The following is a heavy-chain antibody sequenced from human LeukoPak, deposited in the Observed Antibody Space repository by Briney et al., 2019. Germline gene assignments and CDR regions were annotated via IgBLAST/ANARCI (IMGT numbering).Heavy chain of an antibody. D-gene: IGHD6-13*01. J-gene: IGHJ4*02. CDR2: INPNSGGT. CDR3: AMSSSWTGFDY. V-gene: IGHV1-2*02. Sequence: ASVKVSCKASGYTFTGYYMHWVRQAPGQGLEWMGWINPNSGGTNYAQRSQGRVTMTRDTSISTAYMELSRLRSDDTAVYYCAMSSSWTGFDYWGQGTLVTVSS. CDR1: GYTFTGYY.